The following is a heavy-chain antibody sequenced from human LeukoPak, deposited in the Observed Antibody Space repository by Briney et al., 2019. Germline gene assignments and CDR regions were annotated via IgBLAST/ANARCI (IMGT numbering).Heavy chain of an antibody. Sequence: GGSLRLSCAASGFTFSSYAMSWVRQAPGMGLEWVSSISSSSSYIYYADSVRGRFTISRDNAKSSLYLQLNSLRAEDTAVYYCARGTEWERNFDYWGQGTLVTVSS. D-gene: IGHD1-26*01. CDR1: GFTFSSYA. CDR3: ARGTEWERNFDY. J-gene: IGHJ4*02. CDR2: ISSSSSYI. V-gene: IGHV3-21*01.